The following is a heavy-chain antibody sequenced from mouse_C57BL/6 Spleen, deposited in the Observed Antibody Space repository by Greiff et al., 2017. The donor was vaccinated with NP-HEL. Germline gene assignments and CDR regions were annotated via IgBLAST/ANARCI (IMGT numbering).Heavy chain of an antibody. CDR3: ARKGTAPMDY. CDR1: GYTFTSYW. J-gene: IGHJ4*01. Sequence: QVQLQQPGAELVMPGASVKLSCKASGYTFTSYWMHWVKQRPGQGLEWIGEIDPSDSYTNYNQKFKGKSTLTVDKSSSTAYMQLSSLTSEDSAVYYCARKGTAPMDYWGQGTSVTVSS. V-gene: IGHV1-69*01. CDR2: IDPSDSYT. D-gene: IGHD3-3*01.